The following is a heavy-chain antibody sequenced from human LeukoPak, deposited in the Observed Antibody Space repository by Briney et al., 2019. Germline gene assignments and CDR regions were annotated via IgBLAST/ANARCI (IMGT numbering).Heavy chain of an antibody. CDR1: GFTFSSYS. J-gene: IGHJ3*02. V-gene: IGHV3-21*01. D-gene: IGHD1-1*01. CDR3: ARDSVPAFDI. CDR2: ISSSSSYI. Sequence: PGGSLRLSCAASGFTFSSYSMSWVRQAPGKGLEWVSSISSSSSYIYYADSAKGRFTISRDNAKNSLYLQMNSLRAEDTAVYYCARDSVPAFDIWGQGTMVTVSS.